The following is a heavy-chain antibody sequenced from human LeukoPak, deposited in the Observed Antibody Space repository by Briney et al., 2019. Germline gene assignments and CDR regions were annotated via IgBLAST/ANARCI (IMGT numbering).Heavy chain of an antibody. V-gene: IGHV3-21*01. J-gene: IGHJ4*02. CDR1: GFTFSSYS. CDR2: MSSSTSHI. Sequence: NPGGSLRLSCAASGFTFSSYSMNWVRQAPGKWLEWFSSMSSSTSHINYADPVKGRFTISRDNAKNSLYLQMNSLRAEDTAVYYCARDPYSGLFDYWGQGTLVTVSS. D-gene: IGHD4-11*01. CDR3: ARDPYSGLFDY.